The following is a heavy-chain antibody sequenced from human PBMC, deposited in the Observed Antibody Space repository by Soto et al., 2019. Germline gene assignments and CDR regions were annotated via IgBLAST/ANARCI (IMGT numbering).Heavy chain of an antibody. J-gene: IGHJ4*02. CDR3: ARAEVDY. V-gene: IGHV3-74*03. CDR2: MTSDGRTT. Sequence: GGSLRLSCAASGFTFGNYWMHWVRQAPGKGPEWVSRMTSDGRTTQYADSVKGRFTVSRDNAKNTLYLQMNSLRAEDTAVYYCARAEVDYWGPGTLVTVS. CDR1: GFTFGNYW.